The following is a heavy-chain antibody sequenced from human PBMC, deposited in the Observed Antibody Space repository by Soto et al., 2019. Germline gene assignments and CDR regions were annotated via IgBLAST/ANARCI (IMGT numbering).Heavy chain of an antibody. CDR2: ISSSSSYT. CDR3: VRHTCPVDCYSLGY. D-gene: IGHD2-21*02. J-gene: IGHJ4*02. Sequence: GGSLRPSCPAPGFTFSDNYMSWIRQAPGKGLEWVSYISSSSSYTNYADSVKGRFTISRDNAKNSLYLQMNSLRAEDTAVYYCVRHTCPVDCYSLGYWGLGTLVTVSS. V-gene: IGHV3-11*06. CDR1: GFTFSDNY.